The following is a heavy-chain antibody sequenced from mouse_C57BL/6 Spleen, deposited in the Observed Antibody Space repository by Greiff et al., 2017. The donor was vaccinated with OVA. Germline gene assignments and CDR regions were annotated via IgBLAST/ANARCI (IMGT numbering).Heavy chain of an antibody. CDR2: IWRGGST. Sequence: VKLVESGPGLVQPSQSLSITCTVSGFSLTSYGVHWVRQSPGKGLEWLGVIWRGGSTDYNAAFMSRLRITKDNSKSQVFFKMNGLQADDTAIYYCAKGDTTVVAPYAMDYWGQGTSVTVSS. J-gene: IGHJ4*01. D-gene: IGHD1-1*01. CDR3: AKGDTTVVAPYAMDY. V-gene: IGHV2-5*01. CDR1: GFSLTSYG.